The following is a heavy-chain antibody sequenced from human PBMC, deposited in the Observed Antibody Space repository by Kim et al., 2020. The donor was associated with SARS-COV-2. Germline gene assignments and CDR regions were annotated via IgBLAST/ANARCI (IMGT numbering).Heavy chain of an antibody. J-gene: IGHJ6*02. Sequence: AAPVEGRFTISRDDSKTTLYLQMNSLKTEDTAVYYCTTDPYTYYYYGMDVWGQGTTGTVSS. V-gene: IGHV3-15*01. CDR3: TTDPYTYYYYGMDV.